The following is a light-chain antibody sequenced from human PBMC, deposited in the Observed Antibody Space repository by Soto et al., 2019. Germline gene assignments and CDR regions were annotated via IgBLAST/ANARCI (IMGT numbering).Light chain of an antibody. J-gene: IGLJ3*02. CDR1: RSNIGTQD. V-gene: IGLV1-51*02. Sequence: QSVLTQPPSVSAAPGQRVTISCSGGRSNIGTQDVSWYQQIPGTAPKLLIYGNNKRPSGIPDRFSGSKSGTSATLGITGLQTGDEADYFCGSWDGSLRAEVFAGGTTVTVL. CDR3: GSWDGSLRAEV. CDR2: GNN.